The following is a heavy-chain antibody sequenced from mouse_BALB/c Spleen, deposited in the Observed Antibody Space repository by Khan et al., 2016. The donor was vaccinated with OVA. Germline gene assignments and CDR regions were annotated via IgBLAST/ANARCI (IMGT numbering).Heavy chain of an antibody. D-gene: IGHD1-2*01. Sequence: EVQLQESGPGLVKPSQSLSLTCTVTGYSITSGYGWNWIRQFPGNKLEWMGYISSSGSTNYKPSLKSRIPITRDTSKNQCFLQLNSVPTKNTATYYCARTARIKYWGQGTTLPVSS. J-gene: IGHJ2*01. CDR3: ARTARIKY. CDR2: ISSSGST. CDR1: GYSITSGYG. V-gene: IGHV3-2*02.